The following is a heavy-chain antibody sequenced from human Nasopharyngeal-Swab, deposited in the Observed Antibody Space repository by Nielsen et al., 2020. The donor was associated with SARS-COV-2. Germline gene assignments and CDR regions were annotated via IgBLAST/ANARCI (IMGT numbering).Heavy chain of an antibody. CDR3: ARGSDIVVVVAATRGYYFDY. V-gene: IGHV4-34*01. CDR2: INHSGST. D-gene: IGHD2-15*01. CDR1: GGSFSGYY. Sequence: SETLSLTCAVYGGSFSGYYWSWIRQPPGTGLEWIGEINHSGSTNYNPSLKSRVTISVDTSKNQFSLKLSSVTAADTAVYYCARGSDIVVVVAATRGYYFDYWGQGTLVTVSS. J-gene: IGHJ4*02.